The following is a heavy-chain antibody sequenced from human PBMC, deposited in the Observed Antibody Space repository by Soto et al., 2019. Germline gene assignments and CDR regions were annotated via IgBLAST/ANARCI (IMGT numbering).Heavy chain of an antibody. Sequence: PSETLSLTCTVSGGSIRSGNKYWSWILHPTGKGLEWIGYIFSSGTTYYNPSLKSRLTMSLDASQNQFSLKLNSLTDADTAVYFCARVPSPFDYYYAMDVWGQGTTVTVSS. V-gene: IGHV4-30-4*01. D-gene: IGHD3-16*01. CDR3: ARVPSPFDYYYAMDV. J-gene: IGHJ6*02. CDR2: IFSSGTT. CDR1: GGSIRSGNKY.